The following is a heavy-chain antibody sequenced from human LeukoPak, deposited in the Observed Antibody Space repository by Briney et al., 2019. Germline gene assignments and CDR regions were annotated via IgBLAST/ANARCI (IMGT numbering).Heavy chain of an antibody. J-gene: IGHJ4*02. D-gene: IGHD3-10*01. CDR1: GFTFSSYS. Sequence: GGSLRLSCAASGFTFSSYSMNWVRQAPGKGLEWVSSIGSSSSYIYYADSVKGRFTISRDNAKNSLYLQMNSLRAEDTAVYYCARDLEAYYGSGSYDTRPFDYWGQGTLVTVSS. V-gene: IGHV3-21*01. CDR3: ARDLEAYYGSGSYDTRPFDY. CDR2: IGSSSSYI.